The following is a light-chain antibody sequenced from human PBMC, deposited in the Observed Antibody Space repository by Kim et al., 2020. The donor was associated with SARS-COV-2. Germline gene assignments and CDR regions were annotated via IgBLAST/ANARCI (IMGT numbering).Light chain of an antibody. CDR2: GAS. CDR3: QQYGSSPRS. V-gene: IGKV3-20*01. CDR1: QSVSSSY. J-gene: IGKJ2*03. Sequence: LSPGERAPLSCRASQSVSSSYLAWYQQKPGQAPRLLIYGASSRATGIPDRFSGSGSGTDFTLTISSLEPEDVAVYYCQQYGSSPRSFGQGTKLEI.